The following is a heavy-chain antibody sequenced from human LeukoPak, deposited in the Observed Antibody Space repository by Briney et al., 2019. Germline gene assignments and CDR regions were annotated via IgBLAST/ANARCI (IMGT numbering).Heavy chain of an antibody. D-gene: IGHD2-15*01. CDR2: INHSGST. V-gene: IGHV4-34*01. CDR1: GGSFSGYY. J-gene: IGHJ4*02. CDR3: ARGRRLLALDY. Sequence: SETLSLTCAVYGGSFSGYYWSWIRQPPGKGLEWIGEINHSGSTNYNPSLKSRVTISVDTSKNQFSLKLSSVTAADTAVYYCARGRRLLALDYWGQGTLVIVSS.